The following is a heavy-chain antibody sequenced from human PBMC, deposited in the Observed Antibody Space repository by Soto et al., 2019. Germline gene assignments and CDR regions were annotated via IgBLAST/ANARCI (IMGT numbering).Heavy chain of an antibody. D-gene: IGHD3-22*01. Sequence: ASVKVSCKASGYTFTSYAMHWVRQAPGQRLEWMGWINAGNGNTKYSQKFQGRVTITRDTSASTAYMELSSLRSEDTAVYYCARDQNAVVVTFYFGYWGQGTLVTVSS. CDR2: INAGNGNT. J-gene: IGHJ4*02. V-gene: IGHV1-3*01. CDR1: GYTFTSYA. CDR3: ARDQNAVVVTFYFGY.